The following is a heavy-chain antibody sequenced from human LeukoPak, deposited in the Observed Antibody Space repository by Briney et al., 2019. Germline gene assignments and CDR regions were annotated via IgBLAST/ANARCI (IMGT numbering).Heavy chain of an antibody. CDR2: IRYEGHYK. Sequence: GGSLRLSCVASGFTFCAHGIHWVRQAPGKGLDWVTFIRYEGHYKYYADSVTGRFTVSRDNSKNTVYLQMNNLMTEDTAVYYCAKTRGVEGAFDIWGQGTRVTVSS. D-gene: IGHD2-21*01. CDR3: AKTRGVEGAFDI. J-gene: IGHJ3*02. CDR1: GFTFCAHG. V-gene: IGHV3-30*02.